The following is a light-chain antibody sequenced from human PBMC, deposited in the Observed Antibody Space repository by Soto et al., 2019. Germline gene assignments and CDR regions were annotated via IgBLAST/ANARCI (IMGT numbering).Light chain of an antibody. CDR3: QKYGSS. CDR2: GAS. Sequence: EIVLTQSPGPLSLSPGERATLSCRASQSISSRYLSWYQHKPGQAPRLLIYGASSRATGIPVRFSGSGSGTDFTLTISRLEPEDFALYYCQKYGSSFGQGTRLEIK. CDR1: QSISSRY. V-gene: IGKV3-20*01. J-gene: IGKJ5*01.